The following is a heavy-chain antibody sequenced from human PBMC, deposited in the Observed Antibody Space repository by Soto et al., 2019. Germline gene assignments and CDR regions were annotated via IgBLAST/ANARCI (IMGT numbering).Heavy chain of an antibody. J-gene: IGHJ4*02. V-gene: IGHV1-18*01. CDR2: ISVYNGNT. CDR1: GYTFTTYG. Sequence: QVQLVQSGTEVKKPGASVKVSCRTSGYTFTTYGISWVRQAPGQGLEWMGRISVYNGNTNYAQKLQGRVTMTTDTSTSTADMELRSVKSDDTAVYYYAGATELDYWGQGTLVTVSS. D-gene: IGHD1-26*01. CDR3: AGATELDY.